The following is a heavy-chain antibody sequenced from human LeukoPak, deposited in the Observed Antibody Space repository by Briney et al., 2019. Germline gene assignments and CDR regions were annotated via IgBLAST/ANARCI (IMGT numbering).Heavy chain of an antibody. CDR3: AKDDYGDYVVDY. Sequence: PGGSLRLSCAAPGITFSSFAMSWVRQAPGKGLEWVSAISDSGGRTYHADSVKGRFTISRDNSKNTLYLQMNSLRAEDTAVYYCAKDDYGDYVVDYWGQGTLVTVSS. D-gene: IGHD4-17*01. CDR2: ISDSGGRT. J-gene: IGHJ4*02. CDR1: GITFSSFA. V-gene: IGHV3-23*01.